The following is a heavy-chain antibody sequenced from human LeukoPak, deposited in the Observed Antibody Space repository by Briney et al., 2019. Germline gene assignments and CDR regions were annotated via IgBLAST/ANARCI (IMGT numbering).Heavy chain of an antibody. V-gene: IGHV4-39*07. CDR1: GDSISTSSYY. Sequence: PSETLSLTCSVSGDSISTSSYYWGWIRQPPGKGLEWIGEINHSGSTNYNPSLKSRVTISVDTSKNQFSLKLSSVTAADTAVYHCARGQYDFWSANWFDPWGQGTLVTVSS. CDR2: INHSGST. D-gene: IGHD3-3*01. CDR3: ARGQYDFWSANWFDP. J-gene: IGHJ5*02.